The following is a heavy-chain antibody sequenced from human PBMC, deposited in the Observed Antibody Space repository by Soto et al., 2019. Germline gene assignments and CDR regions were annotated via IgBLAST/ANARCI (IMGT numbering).Heavy chain of an antibody. D-gene: IGHD3-10*01. Sequence: PSETLSLTCTVSGGSIISYYWSWIRQPPWKGLEWIGYIYYSGSTNYNPSLKSRVTISVDTSKNQFSLKLSSVTAADTAVYYCARLYGSGSYYVALDAFDIWGQGTMVTVSS. V-gene: IGHV4-59*08. CDR2: IYYSGST. J-gene: IGHJ3*02. CDR3: ARLYGSGSYYVALDAFDI. CDR1: GGSIISYY.